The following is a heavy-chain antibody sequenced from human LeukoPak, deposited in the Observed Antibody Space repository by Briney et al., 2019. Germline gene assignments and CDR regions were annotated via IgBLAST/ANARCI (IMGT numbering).Heavy chain of an antibody. Sequence: GGYLRLSCAASGFTFSDYYMSWIRQAPGKGLEWVSYISTSSTYSDYADSVKGRFTISRDNAKNSLYLQMNSLEAEDTAVYYCARDKRRSLGIGFDYWGQGTLVTVSS. V-gene: IGHV3-11*06. J-gene: IGHJ4*02. CDR1: GFTFSDYY. D-gene: IGHD7-27*01. CDR3: ARDKRRSLGIGFDY. CDR2: ISTSSTYS.